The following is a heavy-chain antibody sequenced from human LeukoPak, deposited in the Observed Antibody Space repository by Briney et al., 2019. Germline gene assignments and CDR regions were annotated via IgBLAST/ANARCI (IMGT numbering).Heavy chain of an antibody. J-gene: IGHJ6*03. V-gene: IGHV3-66*01. CDR2: IYSGGST. CDR3: ARVRDSSGYYFYSYYYYMDV. Sequence: QAGGSLRLSCAASGFTFSSYSMNWVRQAPGKGLEWVSVIYSGGSTYYADSVKGRFTISRDNSKNTLYLQMNSLRAEDTAVYYCARVRDSSGYYFYSYYYYMDVWGKGTTVTISS. CDR1: GFTFSSYS. D-gene: IGHD3-22*01.